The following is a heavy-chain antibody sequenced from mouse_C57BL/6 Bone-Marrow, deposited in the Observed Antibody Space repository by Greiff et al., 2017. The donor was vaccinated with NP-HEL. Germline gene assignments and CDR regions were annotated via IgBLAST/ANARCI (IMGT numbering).Heavy chain of an antibody. Sequence: VKLVESGPELVKPGASVKISCKASGYSFSSSWMNWVKQRPGKGLEWIGRIYPGDGDTNYNGKFKGKATLTADKSSSTAYMQLSSLTSEDSAVYFCASDGTTGRDYWGQGTTLTVSS. D-gene: IGHD1-1*01. CDR1: GYSFSSSW. CDR3: ASDGTTGRDY. J-gene: IGHJ2*01. CDR2: IYPGDGDT. V-gene: IGHV1-82*01.